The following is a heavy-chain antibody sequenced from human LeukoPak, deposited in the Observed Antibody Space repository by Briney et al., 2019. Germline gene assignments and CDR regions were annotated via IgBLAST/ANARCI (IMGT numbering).Heavy chain of an antibody. D-gene: IGHD4-23*01. CDR1: GVSLSPSGMC. CDR3: ARAFYGVNSVDS. V-gene: IGHV2-70*01. J-gene: IGHJ4*02. CDR2: IDWDDDK. Sequence: SGPALPNPPHTLTLTCTFSGVSLSPSGMCVSWIRQPPGKALEWLALIDWDDDKYYSTYLKTSLTISKDTSKNQVVLTMTNMDPVDTATYYCARAFYGVNSVDSWGEDTVDRVSS.